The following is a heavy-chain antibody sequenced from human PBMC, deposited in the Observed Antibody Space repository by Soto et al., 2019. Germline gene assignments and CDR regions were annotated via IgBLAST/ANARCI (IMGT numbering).Heavy chain of an antibody. CDR1: GYTFTSYA. V-gene: IGHV1-3*01. CDR2: INAGNGNT. D-gene: IGHD6-19*01. CDR3: ARGVSSGWYFVY. Sequence: ASVKVSCKASGYTFTSYAMHWVRQAPGQRLEWMGWINAGNGNTKYSQKFQGRVTITRDTSASTAYMELSSLRSEDTAVYYCARGVSSGWYFVYRGQGTLVTVSS. J-gene: IGHJ4*02.